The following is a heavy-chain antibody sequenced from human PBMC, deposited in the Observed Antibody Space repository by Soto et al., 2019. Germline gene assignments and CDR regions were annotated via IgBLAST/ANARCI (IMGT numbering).Heavy chain of an antibody. Sequence: QVHLVQSGAEVKKPGSSVRVSCKASGGSFSTYAFNWVRLAPGQGLEWLGGIITFFGAAMYAQKFRGRVTITADELTTTAYMELSSLRSDDTAVYYCARGGKERFRGPSMDVWGQGTAVTVS. CDR3: ARGGKERFRGPSMDV. CDR1: GGSFSTYA. D-gene: IGHD2-2*01. J-gene: IGHJ6*02. CDR2: IITFFGAA. V-gene: IGHV1-69*01.